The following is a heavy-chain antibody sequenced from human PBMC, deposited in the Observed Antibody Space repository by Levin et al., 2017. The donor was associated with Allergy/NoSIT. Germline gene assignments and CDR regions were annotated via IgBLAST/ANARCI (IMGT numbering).Heavy chain of an antibody. CDR3: ARGTRSHLYGMDV. D-gene: IGHD2-2*01. V-gene: IGHV1-46*01. J-gene: IGHJ6*02. CDR1: GYTFTSYY. Sequence: GESLKISCKASGYTFTSYYMHWVRQAPGQGLEWMGIINPSGGSTSYAQKFQGRVTMTRDTSTSTVYMELSSLRSEDTAVYYCARGTRSHLYGMDVWGQGTTVTVSS. CDR2: INPSGGST.